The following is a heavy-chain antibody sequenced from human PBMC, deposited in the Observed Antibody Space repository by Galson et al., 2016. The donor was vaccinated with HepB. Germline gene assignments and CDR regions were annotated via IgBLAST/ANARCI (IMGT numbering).Heavy chain of an antibody. V-gene: IGHV4-59*01. J-gene: IGHJ4*02. Sequence: SETLSLTCTVSGGSISPYYWSWIRQPPGKGLEWIGYIHHSGSANYNPSLQSRVSISLDTSKNQFSLKLSSVTAADTAVYYCARGPSRNVCSGGSCPLNYWGQGTLFTVSS. D-gene: IGHD2-15*01. CDR3: ARGPSRNVCSGGSCPLNY. CDR2: IHHSGSA. CDR1: GGSISPYY.